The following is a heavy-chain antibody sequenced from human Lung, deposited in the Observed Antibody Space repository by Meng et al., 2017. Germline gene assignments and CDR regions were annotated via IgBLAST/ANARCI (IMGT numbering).Heavy chain of an antibody. CDR1: GFSLSTSGVG. J-gene: IGHJ4*02. CDR2: FYWDDDK. Sequence: QITLKESGPTLVKPTQTLTLTCTFSGFSLSTSGVGVGWIRQPPGKALEWLALFYWDDDKRYSPSLKSRLTITKDTSKNQVVLTMTNMDPVDTATYYCAHASYYYDSSGYKFFDYWGQGTLVTVSS. V-gene: IGHV2-5*02. CDR3: AHASYYYDSSGYKFFDY. D-gene: IGHD3-22*01.